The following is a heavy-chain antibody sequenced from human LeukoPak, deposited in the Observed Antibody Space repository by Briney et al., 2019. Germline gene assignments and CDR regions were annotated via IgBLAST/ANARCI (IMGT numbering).Heavy chain of an antibody. CDR1: GFTFSDHQ. CDR3: AKGHYDILTGYHIPPFDY. D-gene: IGHD3-9*01. CDR2: ISGSGGST. V-gene: IGHV3-23*01. J-gene: IGHJ4*02. Sequence: TGGSLRLSCAASGFTFSDHQMDWVRQAPGKGLEWVSAISGSGGSTYYADSVKGRFTISRDNSKNTLYLQMNSLRAEDTAVYYCAKGHYDILTGYHIPPFDYWGQGTLVTVSS.